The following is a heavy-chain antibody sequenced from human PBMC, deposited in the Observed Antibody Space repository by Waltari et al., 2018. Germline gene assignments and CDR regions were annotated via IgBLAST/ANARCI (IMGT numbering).Heavy chain of an antibody. CDR2: IIPIFGTA. Sequence: QVQLVQSGAEVRKPGSPGKVSCKASGGTSSSHATGGGRQAPGQGLEWMGRIIPIFGTANYAQKFQGRVTITADKSTSTAYMELSSLRSEDTAVYYCARADLSSGYPDYWGQGTLVTVSS. D-gene: IGHD3-22*01. CDR3: ARADLSSGYPDY. CDR1: GGTSSSHA. V-gene: IGHV1-69*08. J-gene: IGHJ4*02.